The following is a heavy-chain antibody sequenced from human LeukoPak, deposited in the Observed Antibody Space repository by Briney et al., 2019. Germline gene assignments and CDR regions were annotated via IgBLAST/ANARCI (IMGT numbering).Heavy chain of an antibody. CDR2: VYYSGTT. J-gene: IGHJ6*03. CDR3: ARSSEGRYYYDSSGYSYYYYYMDV. V-gene: IGHV4-59*01. D-gene: IGHD3-22*01. Sequence: PSETLSLTCTVSGGSISSYYWSWIRQPPGKGLEWIGFVYYSGTTNYNPSLKSRVTISVDTSKNQLSLKLSSVTAADTAVYYCARSSEGRYYYDSSGYSYYYYYMDVWGKGTTVTISS. CDR1: GGSISSYY.